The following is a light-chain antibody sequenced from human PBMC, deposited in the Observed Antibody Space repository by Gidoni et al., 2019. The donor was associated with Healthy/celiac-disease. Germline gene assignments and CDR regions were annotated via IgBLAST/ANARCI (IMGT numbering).Light chain of an antibody. V-gene: IGKV2-28*01. CDR3: MQALQTPWT. Sequence: DIVMTQSPRSLPVTPGEPASISCRSSQSLLHSNGYNYLDWYLQKPGQSPQLLIDLGSNRASGVPDRFSGSGSGTDFTLKISRVEAEDVGVYYCMQALQTPWTFGQGTKVEIK. CDR2: LGS. CDR1: QSLLHSNGYNY. J-gene: IGKJ1*01.